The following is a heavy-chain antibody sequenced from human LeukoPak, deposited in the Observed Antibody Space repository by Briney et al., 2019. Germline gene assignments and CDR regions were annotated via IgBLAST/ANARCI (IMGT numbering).Heavy chain of an antibody. J-gene: IGHJ4*02. V-gene: IGHV4-31*03. D-gene: IGHD2-2*01. CDR1: GGSISSGGYY. CDR2: IYYSGST. Sequence: PSETLSLTCTVSGGSISSGGYYWSWIRQHPGKGLEWIGYIYYSGSTYYNPSLKSRVTISVDTSKNQFSLKLSSVTAADTAVYYCAREVLGYCSSTSCHSFDYWGQGTLVTVSS. CDR3: AREVLGYCSSTSCHSFDY.